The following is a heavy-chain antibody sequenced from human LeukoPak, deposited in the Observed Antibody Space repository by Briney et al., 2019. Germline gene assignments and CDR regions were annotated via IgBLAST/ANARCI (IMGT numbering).Heavy chain of an antibody. CDR2: MSSSGSTI. CDR1: GFTLSDYY. V-gene: IGHV3-11*01. Sequence: GGSLRLSCAASGFTLSDYYMSWIRQAPGKGLEWVSYMSSSGSTIYYADSVKGRFTISRDNAKNSLYLQMNSLRAEDTAVYYCAKSILTGYYREGNYFDYWGQGTLVTVSS. J-gene: IGHJ4*02. D-gene: IGHD3-9*01. CDR3: AKSILTGYYREGNYFDY.